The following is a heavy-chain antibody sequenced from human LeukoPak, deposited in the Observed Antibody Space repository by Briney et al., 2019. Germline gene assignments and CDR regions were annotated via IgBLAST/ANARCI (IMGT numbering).Heavy chain of an antibody. CDR2: IIPIFGTA. V-gene: IGHV1-69*13. CDR1: GGTFSSYA. CDR3: ARDRVDYDFPGAIGKIHYFDH. D-gene: IGHD3-3*01. Sequence: SVKVSCKASGGTFSSYAISWVRQAPGQGLEWMGGIIPIFGTANYAQKFQGRGTITADESTSTDYMELSRLRSEDTAVYYCARDRVDYDFPGAIGKIHYFDHWGQGTLVTVSS. J-gene: IGHJ4*02.